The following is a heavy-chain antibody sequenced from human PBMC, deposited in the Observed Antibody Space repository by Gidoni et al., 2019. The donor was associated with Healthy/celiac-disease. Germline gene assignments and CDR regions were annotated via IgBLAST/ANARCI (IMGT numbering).Heavy chain of an antibody. D-gene: IGHD6-19*01. CDR2: ISSSSSTI. CDR3: ARDLLLAVAGHDAFDI. Sequence: EVQRVESGGGLVQPGGSLRLSCAASGFTFRSDSMNWVRQAPGKGLEWVSYISSSSSTIYYADSVKGRFTISRDNAKNSLYLQMNSLRAEDTAVYYCARDLLLAVAGHDAFDIWGQGTMVTVSS. J-gene: IGHJ3*02. CDR1: GFTFRSDS. V-gene: IGHV3-48*01.